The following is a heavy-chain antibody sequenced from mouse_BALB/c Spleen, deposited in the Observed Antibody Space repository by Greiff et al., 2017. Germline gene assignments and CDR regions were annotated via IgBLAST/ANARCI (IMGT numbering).Heavy chain of an antibody. J-gene: IGHJ3*01. CDR1: GYTFSSYW. V-gene: IGHV1-9*01. Sequence: QVQLKESGAELMKPGASVKISCKATGYTFSSYWIEWVKQRPGHGLEWIGEILPGSGSTNYNEKFKGKATFTADTSSNTAYMQLSSLTSEDSAVYYCARFGVGITTPWFAYWGQGTLVTVSA. CDR3: ARFGVGITTPWFAY. CDR2: ILPGSGST. D-gene: IGHD1-1*01.